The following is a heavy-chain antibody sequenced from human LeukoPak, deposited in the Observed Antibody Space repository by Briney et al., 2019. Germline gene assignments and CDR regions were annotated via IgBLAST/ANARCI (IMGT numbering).Heavy chain of an antibody. Sequence: ASVKVSCKASGFTFTSYDINWVRQATGQGLEWMGWMNPNSGNTGYAQKFQGRVTMTRNTSISTAYMELSSLRSEDTAVYYCARCRRMVRGLIITYYMDVWGQGTTVTVSS. CDR1: GFTFTSYD. CDR2: MNPNSGNT. J-gene: IGHJ6*03. CDR3: ARCRRMVRGLIITYYMDV. V-gene: IGHV1-8*01. D-gene: IGHD3-10*01.